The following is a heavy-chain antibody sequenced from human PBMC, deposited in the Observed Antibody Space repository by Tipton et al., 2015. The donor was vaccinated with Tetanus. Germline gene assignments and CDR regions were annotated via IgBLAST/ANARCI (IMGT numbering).Heavy chain of an antibody. J-gene: IGHJ4*02. CDR3: AEGRRFCRSNSCHEYYFDS. V-gene: IGHV4-39*02. CDR1: GGSISNSEYY. D-gene: IGHD2-2*01. Sequence: TLSLTCSLSGGSISNSEYYWAWIRQPPGKGLELIGSVFDSGTSYYNPSLKSRVTISVDTSKNHFSLRLSSVTAAETAVYYCAEGRRFCRSNSCHEYYFDSWGRGTLVTVSS. CDR2: VFDSGTS.